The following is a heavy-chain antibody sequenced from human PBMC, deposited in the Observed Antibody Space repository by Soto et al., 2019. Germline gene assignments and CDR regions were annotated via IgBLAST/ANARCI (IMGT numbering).Heavy chain of an antibody. CDR3: ARDPLWGTAMVLWYFDL. Sequence: QVQLVEFGGGVVQPGRSLRLSCAASGFTFSSYAMHWVRQAPGKGLEWVAVISYDGSNKYYADSVKGRFTISRDNSKNTLYLKMNSLRAEDTAVYYCARDPLWGTAMVLWYFDLWGRGTLVTVSS. D-gene: IGHD5-18*01. CDR2: ISYDGSNK. V-gene: IGHV3-30-3*01. CDR1: GFTFSSYA. J-gene: IGHJ2*01.